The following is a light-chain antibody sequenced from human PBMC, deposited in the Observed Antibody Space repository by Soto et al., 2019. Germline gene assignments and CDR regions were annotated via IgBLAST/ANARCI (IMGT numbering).Light chain of an antibody. V-gene: IGLV2-14*03. J-gene: IGLJ2*01. CDR2: DVS. CDR1: SSDVGGYNY. CDR3: SSYTSTSTLV. Sequence: QSVLTQPASVSGSPGQSITISCTGTSSDVGGYNYVSWYQQHPDKAPQLMIYDVSNRPSGISDRFSGSKSGNTASQTISGLQAEDEADYYCSSYTSTSTLVFGGGTKVTVL.